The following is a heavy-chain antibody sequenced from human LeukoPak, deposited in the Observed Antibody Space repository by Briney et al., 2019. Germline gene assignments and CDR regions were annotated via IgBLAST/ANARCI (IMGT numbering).Heavy chain of an antibody. V-gene: IGHV3-48*03. CDR3: ARGLRSRGLSFDY. Sequence: GGSLRLPCAASGFTFSSYEMSWVRQAPGKGLEWVSYISSSGSVIYSADSVKGRFTISRDNAKNSLYLQMNSLRDEDTAVYYCARGLRSRGLSFDYWGQGTLVTVSS. D-gene: IGHD2/OR15-2a*01. CDR1: GFTFSSYE. CDR2: ISSSGSVI. J-gene: IGHJ4*02.